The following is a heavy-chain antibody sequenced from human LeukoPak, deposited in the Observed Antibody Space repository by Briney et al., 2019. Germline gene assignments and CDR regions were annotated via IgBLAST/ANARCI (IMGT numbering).Heavy chain of an antibody. D-gene: IGHD1-26*01. J-gene: IGHJ4*02. V-gene: IGHV4-34*01. CDR2: INHSGST. Sequence: SETLSLTCAVYGGSFSGYYWSWIRQPPGKGLEWIEEINHSGSTNYNPSLKSRVTISVDTSKNQFSLKLSSVTAADTAVYYCARKTSGRLRQRNFDYWGQGTLVTVSS. CDR3: ARKTSGRLRQRNFDY. CDR1: GGSFSGYY.